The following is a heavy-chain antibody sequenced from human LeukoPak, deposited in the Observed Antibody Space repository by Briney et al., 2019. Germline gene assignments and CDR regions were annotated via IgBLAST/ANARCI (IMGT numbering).Heavy chain of an antibody. CDR1: GFTFTDYA. J-gene: IGHJ4*02. D-gene: IGHD5-18*01. Sequence: GGSLRLSCSASGFTFTDYAMHWVRQAPGKGLEYASTISIDGGSKYYADFVKGRFSISRDNSKNTLHLQMSSLRAEDTAVYYCVKDREYSYDYWDQGTLVTVSS. CDR2: ISIDGGSK. V-gene: IGHV3-64D*06. CDR3: VKDREYSYDY.